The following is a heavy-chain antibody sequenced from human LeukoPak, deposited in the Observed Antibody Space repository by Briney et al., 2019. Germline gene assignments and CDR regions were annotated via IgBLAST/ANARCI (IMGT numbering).Heavy chain of an antibody. Sequence: SVKVSCKASGGTFSSYAISWVRQAPGRGLEWMGGIIPIFGTANYAQKFQGRVTITADKSTSTAYMELSSLRSEDTAVYYCARDIGGYYYSFDYWGQGTLVTVSS. CDR1: GGTFSSYA. D-gene: IGHD3-22*01. CDR2: IIPIFGTA. CDR3: ARDIGGYYYSFDY. J-gene: IGHJ4*02. V-gene: IGHV1-69*06.